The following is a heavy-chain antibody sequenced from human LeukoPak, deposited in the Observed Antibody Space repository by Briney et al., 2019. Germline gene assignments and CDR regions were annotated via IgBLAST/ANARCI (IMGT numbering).Heavy chain of an antibody. V-gene: IGHV3-7*01. CDR3: SNGGYLDN. J-gene: IGHJ4*02. CDR2: INADGSET. CDR1: GFSFSRFW. D-gene: IGHD3-10*01. Sequence: GGSLRLSCVASGFSFSRFWMGWARQAPGRGLEWVANINADGSETNFVDSVKGRFTISRDNTQRSVYLQMNSLRADDTAVYFCSNGGYLDNWGQGTLVTVSS.